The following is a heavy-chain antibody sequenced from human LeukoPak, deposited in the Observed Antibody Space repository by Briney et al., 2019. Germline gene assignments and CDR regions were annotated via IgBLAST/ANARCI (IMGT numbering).Heavy chain of an antibody. V-gene: IGHV3-48*03. CDR3: ARGSYGGTSPLYYYYGMDV. Sequence: PGGSLRLSRAASGFTFSSYAMEWVRQAPGKGLEWVSYISSSGSTIYYADSVKGRFTISRDNAKNSLYLQMNSLRAEDTAVYYCARGSYGGTSPLYYYYGMDVWGQGTTVTVSS. CDR2: ISSSGSTI. D-gene: IGHD4-23*01. CDR1: GFTFSSYA. J-gene: IGHJ6*02.